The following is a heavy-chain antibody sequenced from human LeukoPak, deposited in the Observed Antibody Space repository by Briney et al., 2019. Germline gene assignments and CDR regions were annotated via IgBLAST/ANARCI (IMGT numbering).Heavy chain of an antibody. D-gene: IGHD6-6*01. Sequence: SGGSLRLSWAASGFTFSIYGMHWVSQAPGKGLEWVAVISHDAKNDYFADSVKGRFTISRDNSKNTLSLQMNSLEPGDTAVYYCAKDRPPVPLDHWGQGILVIVSS. CDR2: ISHDAKND. J-gene: IGHJ4*02. CDR3: AKDRPPVPLDH. CDR1: GFTFSIYG. V-gene: IGHV3-30*18.